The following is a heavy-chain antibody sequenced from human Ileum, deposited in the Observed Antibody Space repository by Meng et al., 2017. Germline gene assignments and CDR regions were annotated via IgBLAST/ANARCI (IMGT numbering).Heavy chain of an antibody. Sequence: QVQLQQWGAGLLKPSETLPLTCVVYGGSFSANYWTWIRQPPGKGLEWIGEINHNGNTNYKPSLKSRVTISVDTSKKQFSLRLTSVTAADTAVYYCASARYDNWGQGTLVTVSS. CDR2: INHNGNT. V-gene: IGHV4-34*01. CDR3: ASARYDN. J-gene: IGHJ4*02. CDR1: GGSFSANY.